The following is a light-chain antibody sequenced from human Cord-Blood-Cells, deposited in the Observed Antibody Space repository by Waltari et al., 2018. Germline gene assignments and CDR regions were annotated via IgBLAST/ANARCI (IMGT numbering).Light chain of an antibody. CDR2: YVR. CDR3: SSYTSSSTVV. J-gene: IGLJ2*01. V-gene: IGLV2-14*01. Sequence: QSALTQPASVSGSPGQSITISCTGTSSDVGGYNYVSWYQQHPGKAPKPMIYYVRNRPSGVSNRFSGSKSGNTASLTISGLQAEDEADYYCSSYTSSSTVVFGGGTKLTVL. CDR1: SSDVGGYNY.